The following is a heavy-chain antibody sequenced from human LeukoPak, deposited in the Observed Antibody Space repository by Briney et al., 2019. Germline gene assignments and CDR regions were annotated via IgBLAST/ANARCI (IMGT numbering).Heavy chain of an antibody. D-gene: IGHD3-22*01. CDR2: ISPSGCST. CDR1: GYTFTSYY. V-gene: IGHV1-46*01. CDR3: ARPRDYYDQDPHSLDY. Sequence: ASVKVSCTASGYTFTSYYMHWVRQAPGHGLEWVGIISPSGCSTSYAQKFQGRVTMTRDMSTSTVYMELSSLRSEDTAVYYCARPRDYYDQDPHSLDYWGQGTLVTVYS. J-gene: IGHJ4*02.